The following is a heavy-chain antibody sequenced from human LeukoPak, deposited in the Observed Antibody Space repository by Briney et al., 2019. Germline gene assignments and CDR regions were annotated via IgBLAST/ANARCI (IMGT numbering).Heavy chain of an antibody. J-gene: IGHJ3*02. CDR3: ARLGRGAFDI. CDR1: GGSISSSSYY. D-gene: IGHD1-26*01. Sequence: PSETLSLTCTVSGGSISSSSYYWGWIRQPPGKGLVWIGSIYYSGSTYYNPSLKSRVTISVDTSKNQFSLRLSSVTAADTAVYYCARLGRGAFDIWGQGTMVTVSS. CDR2: IYYSGST. V-gene: IGHV4-39*01.